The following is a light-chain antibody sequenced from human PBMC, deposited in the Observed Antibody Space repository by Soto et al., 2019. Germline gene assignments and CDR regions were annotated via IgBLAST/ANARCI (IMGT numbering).Light chain of an antibody. CDR1: QSVSSNY. J-gene: IGKJ1*01. V-gene: IGKV3-20*01. CDR3: QEHRTSPPSWT. Sequence: EIVLSQYPGTLSFSPGERATLSCRASQSVSSNYLAWYQQKPGQPPRLLIYGTSSRATGIPDRFSGSGSGTDFTLTISRLEPEDFAVYYCQEHRTSPPSWTFGQGTKVEI. CDR2: GTS.